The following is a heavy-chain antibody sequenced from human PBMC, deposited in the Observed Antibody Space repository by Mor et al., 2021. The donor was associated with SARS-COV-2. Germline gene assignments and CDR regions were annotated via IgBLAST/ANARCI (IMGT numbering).Heavy chain of an antibody. CDR3: ARLRYYYGSGSYFDY. J-gene: IGHJ4*02. V-gene: IGHV4-39*01. D-gene: IGHD3-10*01. Sequence: TISVDTSKNQFSLKLSSVTAADTAVYYCARLRYYYGSGSYFDYWGQGTLVTVSS.